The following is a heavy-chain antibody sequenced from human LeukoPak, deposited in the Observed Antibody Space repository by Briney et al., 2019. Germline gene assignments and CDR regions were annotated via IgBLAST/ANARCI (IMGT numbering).Heavy chain of an antibody. D-gene: IGHD3-10*01. V-gene: IGHV4-31*03. Sequence: SQTLSLTCTVSGGSISSGGYYWSWIRQNPGKGLEWIGYVYYSGSSYYNPSLKSRVAISLDTSKNQFSLKLTSATAADTAAYYCARDQYGSGTNLYWGQGTLVTVSS. J-gene: IGHJ4*02. CDR1: GGSISSGGYY. CDR3: ARDQYGSGTNLY. CDR2: VYYSGSS.